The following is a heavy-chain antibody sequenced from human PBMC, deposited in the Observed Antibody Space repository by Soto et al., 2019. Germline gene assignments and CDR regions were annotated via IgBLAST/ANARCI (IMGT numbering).Heavy chain of an antibody. CDR3: ARDQGVVIIKDH. V-gene: IGHV3-33*08. CDR1: GFTFRNHA. Sequence: QVQLVESGGGVVQPGRSLRLCCAASGFTFRNHAMHWVRQAPGKGLEWVGLIWYDGTSKYYADSVKGRFTISRDNSKNTLCLEMNSLRVEDTAIYYCARDQGVVIIKDHWGQGTLVTVSS. CDR2: IWYDGTSK. J-gene: IGHJ4*02. D-gene: IGHD6-6*01.